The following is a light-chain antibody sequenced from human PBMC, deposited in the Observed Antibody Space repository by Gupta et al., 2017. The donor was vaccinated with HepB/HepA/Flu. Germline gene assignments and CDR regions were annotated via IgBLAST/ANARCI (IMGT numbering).Light chain of an antibody. J-gene: IGLJ1*01. Sequence: QSALTQPRSVSGSPGKSVTLACTGTSSEVGTYDSVSWYQQHPGKAPKLIIYHVSERTSGVPNRFSGSKSGNTASLTISGLQAEDEADYFCCSYAGSDTNVFGTGTKVTVL. CDR3: CSYAGSDTNV. CDR1: SSEVGTYDS. CDR2: HVS. V-gene: IGLV2-11*01.